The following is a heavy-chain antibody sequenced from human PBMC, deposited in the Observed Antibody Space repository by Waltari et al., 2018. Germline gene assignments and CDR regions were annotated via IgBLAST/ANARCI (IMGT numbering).Heavy chain of an antibody. D-gene: IGHD3-22*01. CDR3: ARGPDYYDSSGYIDY. Sequence: QVQLQESGPGLVKPSETLSLTCTVSGGSVSSGSYYWSWIRQPPGKGLEWIGYIFYSGSTNYNPSRKSRVTISVDTSKNPFSLKLSSVTAADTAVYYCARGPDYYDSSGYIDYWGQGTLVTVSS. CDR2: IFYSGST. CDR1: GGSVSSGSYY. V-gene: IGHV4-61*01. J-gene: IGHJ4*02.